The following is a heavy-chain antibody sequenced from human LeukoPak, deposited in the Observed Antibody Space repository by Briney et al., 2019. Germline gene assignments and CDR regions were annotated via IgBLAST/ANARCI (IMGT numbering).Heavy chain of an antibody. CDR1: GGSISSYY. Sequence: SETLSLTCTVSGGSISSYYWSWSRQPAGKGLEWIGRIYTSGSTNYNPSLKSRVTMSVDTSKNQFSLKLSSVTAADTAVYYCARDRYCSSTSCYPDYWGQGTLVTVSS. D-gene: IGHD2-2*01. V-gene: IGHV4-4*07. CDR2: IYTSGST. J-gene: IGHJ4*02. CDR3: ARDRYCSSTSCYPDY.